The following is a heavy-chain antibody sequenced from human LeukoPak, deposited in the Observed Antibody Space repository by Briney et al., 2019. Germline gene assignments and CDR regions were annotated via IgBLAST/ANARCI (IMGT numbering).Heavy chain of an antibody. J-gene: IGHJ4*02. V-gene: IGHV3-23*01. CDR2: ISGSGDNT. Sequence: GGSLRLSCAASGFTFSSFAMSWVRQAPGKGLEWVSAISGSGDNTYYADSVKGRFTISRDNSKDTLYLQVNSLRAEDTAVYYCARDLSVGSKPDLGFDYWGQGTLVTVSS. CDR1: GFTFSSFA. D-gene: IGHD1-26*01. CDR3: ARDLSVGSKPDLGFDY.